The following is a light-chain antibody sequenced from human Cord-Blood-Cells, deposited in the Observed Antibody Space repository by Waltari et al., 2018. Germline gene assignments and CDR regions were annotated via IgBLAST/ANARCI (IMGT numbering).Light chain of an antibody. J-gene: IGKJ1*01. CDR2: DAS. Sequence: EIVLTQSPATLSLSPGARDTLSCRASQSVSSYLAWYQQKPGQAPRLLIYDASNRATGIPARFSGSGSGTDFTLTISSLEPEDFAVYYCQQRSNWPPWTFGQGTKVEIK. CDR3: QQRSNWPPWT. V-gene: IGKV3-11*01. CDR1: QSVSSY.